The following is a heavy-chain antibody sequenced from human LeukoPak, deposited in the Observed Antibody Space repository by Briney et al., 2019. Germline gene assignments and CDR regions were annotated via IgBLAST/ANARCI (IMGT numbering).Heavy chain of an antibody. V-gene: IGHV4-34*01. CDR2: INHSGST. CDR1: GGSFSGYY. D-gene: IGHD6-13*01. CDR3: ARCLIAAAGQRGYFDY. Sequence: SETLSLTCAVYGGSFSGYYWSWIRQPPGKGLEWIGEINHSGSTNYNPSLKSRVTISVDTSKNQFPLKLSSVTAADTAVYYCARCLIAAAGQRGYFDYWGQGTLVTVSS. J-gene: IGHJ4*02.